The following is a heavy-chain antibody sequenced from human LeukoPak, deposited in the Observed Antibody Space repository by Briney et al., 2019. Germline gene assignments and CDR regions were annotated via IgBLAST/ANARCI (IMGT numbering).Heavy chain of an antibody. V-gene: IGHV4-30-4*08. CDR2: IYYSGST. D-gene: IGHD3-10*01. Sequence: SETLSLTCTVSGGSISSGDYYWSWIRQPPGKGLEWIGYIYYSGSTNYNPSLKSRVTISVDTSKNQFSLKLSSVTAADTAVYYCARDNPTRYYYGSGSHKGFDYWGQGTLVTVSS. J-gene: IGHJ4*02. CDR1: GGSISSGDYY. CDR3: ARDNPTRYYYGSGSHKGFDY.